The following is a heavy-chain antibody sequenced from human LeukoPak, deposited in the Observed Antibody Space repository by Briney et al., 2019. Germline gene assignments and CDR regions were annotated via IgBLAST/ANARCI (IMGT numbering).Heavy chain of an antibody. V-gene: IGHV3-48*01. CDR1: GFTVSSNY. D-gene: IGHD3-10*01. CDR2: ISSSSTTI. J-gene: IGHJ4*02. CDR3: ARAGMVRGVIKKTTYYFDY. Sequence: GGSLRLSCAASGFTVSSNYMSWVRQAPGKGLEWVSYISSSSTTIYYTDSVKGRFTISRDDTKNSLYLQMNSLRAGDTAVYYCARAGMVRGVIKKTTYYFDYWGQGTLVTVSS.